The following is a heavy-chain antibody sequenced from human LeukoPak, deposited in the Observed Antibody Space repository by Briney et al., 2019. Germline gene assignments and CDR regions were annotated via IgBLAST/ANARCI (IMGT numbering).Heavy chain of an antibody. J-gene: IGHJ5*02. CDR3: ARASRGYNWFDP. Sequence: SETLSLTCTVSGGSISSYYWSWIRQPPGKGLEWIGYIYYSGSTNYNPSLKSRVTISVDTSKNQFSLQLNSVTPEDTAVYYCARASRGYNWFDPWGQGTLVTVSS. CDR2: IYYSGST. CDR1: GGSISSYY. V-gene: IGHV4-59*12. D-gene: IGHD3-10*01.